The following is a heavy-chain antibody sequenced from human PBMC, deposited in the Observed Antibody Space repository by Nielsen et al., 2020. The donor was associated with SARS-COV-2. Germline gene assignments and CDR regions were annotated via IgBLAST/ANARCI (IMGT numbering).Heavy chain of an antibody. V-gene: IGHV4-39*07. CDR2: IYYSGST. J-gene: IGHJ4*02. CDR1: GGSISGSSYY. CDR3: ARSGYSGYDFDY. D-gene: IGHD5-12*01. Sequence: SETLSLTCTVSGGSISGSSYYWGWIRQPPGKGLEWIASIYYSGSTYYNPSLKSRVTISVDSSKNQFSLKLSSVTAADTAVYYCARSGYSGYDFDYWGQGTLVTVSS.